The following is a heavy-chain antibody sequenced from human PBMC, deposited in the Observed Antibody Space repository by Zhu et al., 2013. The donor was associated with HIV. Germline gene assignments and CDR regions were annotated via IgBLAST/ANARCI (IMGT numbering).Heavy chain of an antibody. J-gene: IGHJ4*02. Sequence: SGREVRKTWVVGEGVLQGVYVGTSAACYQLVRQAPRTRALSGVEGVIPIFGTANYAQKFQGRVTITADESTSTAYMELSSLRSEDTAVYYCARVPERVEYSSSSGYFDYWGQGTLVTVSS. CDR3: ARVPERVEYSSSSGYFDY. CDR1: VGTSAAC. V-gene: IGHV1-69*01. CDR2: VIPIFGTA. D-gene: IGHD6-6*01.